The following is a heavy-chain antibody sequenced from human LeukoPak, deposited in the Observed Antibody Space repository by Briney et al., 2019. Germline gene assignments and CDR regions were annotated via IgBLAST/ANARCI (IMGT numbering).Heavy chain of an antibody. CDR3: ARVHRVAATRFDP. J-gene: IGHJ5*02. CDR1: GYTFTSYD. Sequence: ASVKVSCKASGYTFTSYDINWVRQATGQGLEWMGWMNPNSGNTGYAQKFQGRVTMTRNTSISTAYMELSSLRSEDTAVYYCARVHRVAATRFDPWGQGTLVTVSS. CDR2: MNPNSGNT. D-gene: IGHD2-15*01. V-gene: IGHV1-8*01.